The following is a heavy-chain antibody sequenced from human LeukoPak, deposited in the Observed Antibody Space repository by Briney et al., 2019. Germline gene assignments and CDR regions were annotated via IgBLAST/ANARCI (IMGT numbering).Heavy chain of an antibody. J-gene: IGHJ4*02. D-gene: IGHD5-18*01. CDR3: ARDGLYSYGYSYFDY. Sequence: SETLSLTCTVSGVSISSYHWSWIRQPAGKGLEWIGRVHTSGTTNYNPSLKSRVTMSVDTSKNQLSLMLTSVTAADTAVYYCARDGLYSYGYSYFDYWGQGTLVTVS. CDR1: GVSISSYH. CDR2: VHTSGTT. V-gene: IGHV4-4*07.